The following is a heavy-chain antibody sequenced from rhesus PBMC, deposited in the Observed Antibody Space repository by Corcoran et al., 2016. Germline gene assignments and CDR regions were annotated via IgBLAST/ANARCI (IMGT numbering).Heavy chain of an antibody. CDR3: AREPRDTHPVFDY. CDR1: GGSISGAYD. Sequence: QVQLQESGPGLVKPSETLSLTCDVSGGSISGAYDWSWIRQPPAKGLEGIGNSSGSSGNTNYNPSLRNRVPISKDTSKNQFSLRRSSVTAADAAVYYCAREPRDTHPVFDYWGQGVLVTVSS. J-gene: IGHJ4*01. CDR2: SSGSSGNT. D-gene: IGHD5-42*01. V-gene: IGHV4-76*01.